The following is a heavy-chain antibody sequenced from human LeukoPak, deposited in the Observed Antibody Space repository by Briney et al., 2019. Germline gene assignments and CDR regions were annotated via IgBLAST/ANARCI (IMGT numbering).Heavy chain of an antibody. D-gene: IGHD3-16*01. CDR1: GYTFISYG. V-gene: IGHV1-18*01. Sequence: ASVKVSCKASGYTFISYGITWVRQAPGQGLEWMGWISTYNGNTNYAQKFQGRVTMTTDTPTSTAYMELRSLRSDDTAVYYCARDGLSYGDTLGWDQGTLVTVSS. J-gene: IGHJ4*02. CDR2: ISTYNGNT. CDR3: ARDGLSYGDTLG.